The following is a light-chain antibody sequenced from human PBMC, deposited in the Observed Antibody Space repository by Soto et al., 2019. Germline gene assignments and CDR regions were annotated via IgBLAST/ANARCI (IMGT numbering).Light chain of an antibody. CDR3: EQSYIVPRT. CDR2: TAS. CDR1: QTVSNH. V-gene: IGKV1-39*01. J-gene: IGKJ1*01. Sequence: DIQMTQSPSSLSASVGDRVTISCRTSQTVSNHLNWYQQKPGRAPQLLIYTASTMESDVPSRFSGSGSGTDFTLNISSLQPEDFATYYCEQSYIVPRTFGQGTKV.